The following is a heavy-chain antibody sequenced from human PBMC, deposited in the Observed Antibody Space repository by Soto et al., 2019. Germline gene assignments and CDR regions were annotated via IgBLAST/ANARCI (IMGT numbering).Heavy chain of an antibody. CDR1: GGSISSYY. CDR2: IYYSGST. D-gene: IGHD6-13*01. J-gene: IGHJ6*02. CDR3: ARVIAAAGTGNYGMDV. Sequence: PSETLSLTCTVSGGSISSYYWSWIRQPPGKGLEWIGYIYYSGSTNYNPSLKSRVTISVDTSKNQFSLKLSSVTAADTAVYYCARVIAAAGTGNYGMDVWGQGTTVT. V-gene: IGHV4-59*01.